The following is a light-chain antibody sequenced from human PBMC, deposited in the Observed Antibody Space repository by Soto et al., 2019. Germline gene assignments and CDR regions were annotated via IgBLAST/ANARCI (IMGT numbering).Light chain of an antibody. CDR3: MQCTHWPPT. CDR2: GAS. Sequence: VVMTQSPLSLPVTLGQPASISCRSSQSLVYSDGNAYLNWFQQRPGQSPRRLIYGASNRVSGVQVRCSGSGSGSDFALHVSRVEAEAVAVYYCMQCTHWPPTFGRGTRVEIK. CDR1: QSLVYSDGNAY. J-gene: IGKJ1*01. V-gene: IGKV2-30*01.